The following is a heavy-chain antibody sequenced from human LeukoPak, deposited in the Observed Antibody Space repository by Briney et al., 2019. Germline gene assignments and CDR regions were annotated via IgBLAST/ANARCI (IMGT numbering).Heavy chain of an antibody. CDR3: ARGPSPAPILYLHDY. V-gene: IGHV4-34*01. Sequence: SETLSLTCAVYGGSFSGYYWSWIRQPPGKGLEWIGEINHSGSTNYNPSLKSRVTISVDTSKNQFSLKLSSVTAADTAVYYCARGPSPAPILYLHDYWGQGTLVTVSS. D-gene: IGHD2-15*01. CDR1: GGSFSGYY. J-gene: IGHJ4*02. CDR2: INHSGST.